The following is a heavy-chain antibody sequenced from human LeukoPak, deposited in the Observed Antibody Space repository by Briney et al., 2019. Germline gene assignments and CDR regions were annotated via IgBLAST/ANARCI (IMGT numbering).Heavy chain of an antibody. D-gene: IGHD2-21*02. CDR2: INPNSAGT. CDR3: ARVPRTDTYYYYYGMDV. Sequence: ASVKVSCKASGYTFTGYYMHWVRQAPGQGLEWMGWINPNSAGTNYAQKSQGRVTMTRDTSISTAYMELSRLRSDDTAVYYCARVPRTDTYYYYYGMDVWGQGTTVTVSS. V-gene: IGHV1-2*02. J-gene: IGHJ6*02. CDR1: GYTFTGYY.